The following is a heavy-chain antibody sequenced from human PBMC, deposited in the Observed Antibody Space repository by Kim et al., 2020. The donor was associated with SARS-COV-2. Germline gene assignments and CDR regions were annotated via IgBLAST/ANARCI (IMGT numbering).Heavy chain of an antibody. CDR3: TRGDSSSSEGDFDY. D-gene: IGHD6-6*01. J-gene: IGHJ4*02. Sequence: ASVKVSCKASGYSFNRYAISWVRQAPGQGLEWMGWISCYNGDTNYAQKVQDRITLTMDTFTNTVYMELRSLRSDDTAVYYCTRGDSSSSEGDFDYWGQGTLVTVSS. CDR1: GYSFNRYA. V-gene: IGHV1-18*04. CDR2: ISCYNGDT.